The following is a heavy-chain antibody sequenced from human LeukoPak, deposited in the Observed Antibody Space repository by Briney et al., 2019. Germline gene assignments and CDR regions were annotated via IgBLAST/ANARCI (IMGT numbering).Heavy chain of an antibody. CDR2: ISSNGGST. CDR3: ATSPLGYCSGGSCYL. Sequence: GGSLRLSCAASGFTFSSYAMYWVRQAPGKGLEYVSVISSNGGSTYYANSVKDRFTISRDNSKNTLYLQMGSLRTEDMAVYYCATSPLGYCSGGSCYLWGQGTLVTVSS. V-gene: IGHV3-64*01. J-gene: IGHJ4*02. D-gene: IGHD2-15*01. CDR1: GFTFSSYA.